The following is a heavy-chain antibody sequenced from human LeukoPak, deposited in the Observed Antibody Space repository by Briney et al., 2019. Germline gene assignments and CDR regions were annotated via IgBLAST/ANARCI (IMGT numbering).Heavy chain of an antibody. J-gene: IGHJ4*02. D-gene: IGHD3-22*01. CDR3: AKLDGISGYYSSFDY. CDR1: EFTFSSYA. V-gene: IGHV3-23*01. CDR2: ISDSGVST. Sequence: HPGGSPRLSCAASEFTFSSYAMSWVRQAPGKGLEWISAISDSGVSTYYADSVKGRFTISRDNSENTLYLQMNSLRAEDTAVYYCAKLDGISGYYSSFDYWGQGTLVTVSS.